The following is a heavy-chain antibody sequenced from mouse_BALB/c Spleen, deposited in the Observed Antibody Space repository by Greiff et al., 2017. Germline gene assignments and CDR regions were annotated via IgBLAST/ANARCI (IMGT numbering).Heavy chain of an antibody. J-gene: IGHJ3*01. V-gene: IGHV5-9-3*01. CDR2: ISSGGSYT. D-gene: IGHD2-10*02. Sequence: EVKLVESGGGLVKPGGSLKLSCAASGFTFSSYAMSWVRQTPEKRLEWVATISSGGSYTYYPDSVKGRFTISRDNAKNTLYLQMSSLRSEDTAMYYCARHGAYGNSFAYWGQGTLVTVSA. CDR3: ARHGAYGNSFAY. CDR1: GFTFSSYA.